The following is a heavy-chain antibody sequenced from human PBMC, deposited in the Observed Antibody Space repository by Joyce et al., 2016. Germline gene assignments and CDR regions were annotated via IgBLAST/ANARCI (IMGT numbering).Heavy chain of an antibody. Sequence: EVQLVQSGAEVKKPGESLRISCKGSGYSFTSHWISWVRQMPGKGLAWMGRTDPRDSYTNYSPSVEGHVTISVDKAISAAYLQWSSLRASDTAIYYCARHVTDWFDPWGQGTLVTVSS. CDR1: GYSFTSHW. CDR2: TDPRDSYT. D-gene: IGHD3-10*02. J-gene: IGHJ5*02. CDR3: ARHVTDWFDP. V-gene: IGHV5-10-1*03.